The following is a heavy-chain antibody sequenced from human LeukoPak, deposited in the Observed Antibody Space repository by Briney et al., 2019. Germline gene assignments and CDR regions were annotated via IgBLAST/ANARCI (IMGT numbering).Heavy chain of an antibody. Sequence: GGSLRLSCEASGFAFGSYAMHWVRQAPGRGLEWVAVISHDGDNTNSGESVRGRFTLSRDNLKNTLYLQMNTLRVEDTAVYYCTRDLMDYDVSTGLHHYYMDVWGQGTTVTVSS. CDR2: ISHDGDNT. D-gene: IGHD3-9*01. J-gene: IGHJ6*02. V-gene: IGHV3-30-3*01. CDR3: TRDLMDYDVSTGLHHYYMDV. CDR1: GFAFGSYA.